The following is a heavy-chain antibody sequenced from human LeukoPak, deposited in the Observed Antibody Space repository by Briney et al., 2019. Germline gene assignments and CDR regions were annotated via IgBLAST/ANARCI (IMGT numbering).Heavy chain of an antibody. J-gene: IGHJ4*02. Sequence: GGSLRLSCAASGFTFTSYAMSWVRQAPGKGLEWVSVISGSGSTTYNADSVRGRFTISRDNSKNTLYLQTNSLRAEDTAVYYCAKYGDESSGYYSDWGQGTLVTVSS. CDR3: AKYGDESSGYYSD. D-gene: IGHD3-22*01. CDR2: ISGSGSTT. CDR1: GFTFTSYA. V-gene: IGHV3-23*01.